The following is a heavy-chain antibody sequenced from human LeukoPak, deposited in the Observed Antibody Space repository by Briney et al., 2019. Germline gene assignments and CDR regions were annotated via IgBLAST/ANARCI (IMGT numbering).Heavy chain of an antibody. CDR1: GFTFSSYS. Sequence: GGSLRLSCAASGFTFSSYSMNWVRQAPGKGLEWVSSISSSSSYIYYADSVKGRFTISRDNAKNSLYLQMNSLRAEDTAVYYCAREIGYSYGAHFDYWGQGTLVTVSS. D-gene: IGHD5-18*01. J-gene: IGHJ4*02. CDR3: AREIGYSYGAHFDY. CDR2: ISSSSSYI. V-gene: IGHV3-21*01.